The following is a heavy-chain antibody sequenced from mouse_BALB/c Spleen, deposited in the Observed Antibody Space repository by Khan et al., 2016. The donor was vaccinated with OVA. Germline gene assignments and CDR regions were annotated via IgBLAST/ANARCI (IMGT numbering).Heavy chain of an antibody. V-gene: IGHV5-6*01. J-gene: IGHJ3*01. Sequence: EVELVESGGDLVKPGGSLKLSCAASGFTFSSYSMSWVRQTPDKRLEWVASISSGGDYTYYPDSVKGRFTISRDNAQNTLYLQLSDLKSEDTAVYYWADHLTGSFGYWGQGTLGTVSA. CDR1: GFTFSSYS. CDR2: ISSGGDYT. D-gene: IGHD4-1*01. CDR3: ADHLTGSFGY.